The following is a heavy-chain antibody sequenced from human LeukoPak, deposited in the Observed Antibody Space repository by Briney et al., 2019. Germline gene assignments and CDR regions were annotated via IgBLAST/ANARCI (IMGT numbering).Heavy chain of an antibody. Sequence: PGGSLRLSCAASGFTFSSYSMNWVRQAPGKGLEWVSSISSSSSYIYYADSVKGRFTISRDNAKNSLYLQMNSLRAEDTAVYYCARGRKWLVPDAFDIWGQGTMATVSS. CDR1: GFTFSSYS. V-gene: IGHV3-21*01. CDR3: ARGRKWLVPDAFDI. D-gene: IGHD6-19*01. CDR2: ISSSSSYI. J-gene: IGHJ3*02.